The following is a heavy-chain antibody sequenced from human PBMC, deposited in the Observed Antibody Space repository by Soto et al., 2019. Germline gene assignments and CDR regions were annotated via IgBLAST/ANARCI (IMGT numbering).Heavy chain of an antibody. J-gene: IGHJ6*02. D-gene: IGHD3-10*01. Sequence: QVQLVQSGAEVKKPGSSVKVSCKASGGTFSSYAISWVRQAPGQGLEWMGGIIPIFGTANYAQKFQGRVTITADESTSTVYMELSSLRSEDTAVYSRARGNFGAHGMDGGGQGTTVTVSS. CDR1: GGTFSSYA. CDR3: ARGNFGAHGMDG. CDR2: IIPIFGTA. V-gene: IGHV1-69*12.